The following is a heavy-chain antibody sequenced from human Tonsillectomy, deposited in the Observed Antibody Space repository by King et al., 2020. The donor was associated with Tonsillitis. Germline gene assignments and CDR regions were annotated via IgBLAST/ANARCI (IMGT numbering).Heavy chain of an antibody. J-gene: IGHJ4*02. V-gene: IGHV3-23*04. CDR2: ISGSGGST. D-gene: IGHD3-10*01. CDR3: AKDVRVGGYYGSGSYADY. CDR1: GFTFSSYA. Sequence: VQLVESGGGLVQPGGSLRLSCAASGFTFSSYAMSGVRQAPGKGLEWVSAISGSGGSTYYADSVKGRVTISRDNSKNTRYLQMNSLRAEDTAVYYCAKDVRVGGYYGSGSYADYWGQGTLVTVSS.